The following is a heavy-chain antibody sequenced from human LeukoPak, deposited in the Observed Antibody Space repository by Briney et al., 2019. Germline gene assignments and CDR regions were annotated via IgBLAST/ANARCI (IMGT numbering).Heavy chain of an antibody. CDR1: GLSISSYY. J-gene: IGHJ5*02. D-gene: IGHD3-3*01. CDR2: IYTSGST. V-gene: IGHV4-4*09. Sequence: AETLSLTCTVSGLSISSYYWSWIRQPPGKGLEWIGYIYTSGSTNYNPSLKGRFTISVNTSKNQFSLKLSSVTAAGTAVYYCARHSQIFGVVISGFDGWGQGTLVTVSS. CDR3: ARHSQIFGVVISGFDG.